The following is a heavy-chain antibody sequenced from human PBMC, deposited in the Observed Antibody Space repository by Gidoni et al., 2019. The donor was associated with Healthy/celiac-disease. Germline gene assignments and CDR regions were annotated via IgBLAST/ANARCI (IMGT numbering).Heavy chain of an antibody. D-gene: IGHD6-19*01. CDR3: ASIAVAGLDY. J-gene: IGHJ4*02. CDR2: IWYDGINK. V-gene: IGHV3-33*01. Sequence: QVQLVESGGGVVQPGRSLRLSCAASGFTFSSYGMHWVRLAPGKGLEWVAVIWYDGINKYYADSVKGRFTISRDNSKNTLYLQMNSLRAEDTAVYYCASIAVAGLDYWGQGTLVTVSS. CDR1: GFTFSSYG.